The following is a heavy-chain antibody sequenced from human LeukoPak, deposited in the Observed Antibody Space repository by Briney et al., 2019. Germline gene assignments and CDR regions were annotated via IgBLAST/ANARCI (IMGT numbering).Heavy chain of an antibody. CDR2: INSDGSTT. V-gene: IGHV3-74*01. CDR1: GFTLSSHR. J-gene: IGHJ5*02. CDR3: TRRVSATRWFDP. D-gene: IGHD2-15*01. Sequence: PGGSLRLSCAASGFTLSSHRMHWVRQAPGKGLVWVSRINSDGSTTNYADSVKGRFTISRDNAENTLYLQMNSLRVEDMAVYYCTRRVSATRWFDPWGQGTLVTVSS.